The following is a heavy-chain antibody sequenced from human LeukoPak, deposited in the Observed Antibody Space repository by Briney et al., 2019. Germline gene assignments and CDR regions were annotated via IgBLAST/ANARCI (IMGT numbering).Heavy chain of an antibody. D-gene: IGHD3-10*01. CDR2: ISNSGSST. CDR3: AKGSSPSRPYYFDN. V-gene: IGHV3-23*01. Sequence: GGSLRLSCAASGFAFSTYAMSWVRQAPGKGLEWVSAISNSGSSTYYADYVKGRFTISRDSSKNTVYLQMNSLRADDTAVYYCAKGSSPSRPYYFDNWGQGTLVTVSS. CDR1: GFAFSTYA. J-gene: IGHJ4*02.